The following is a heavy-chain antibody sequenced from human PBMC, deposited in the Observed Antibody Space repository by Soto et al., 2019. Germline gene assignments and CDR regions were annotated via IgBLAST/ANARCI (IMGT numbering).Heavy chain of an antibody. V-gene: IGHV1-2*02. Sequence: ASVKVSWEACGYAFTGYSMHWVRQAPGQGLEWMGWINPNSGGTNYARKFQGRVTMTRDTSISTAYMELSRLRSDDTAVYYCARVTNPYSGSPQYWGQGTLVTVSS. CDR1: GYAFTGYS. CDR3: ARVTNPYSGSPQY. CDR2: INPNSGGT. J-gene: IGHJ4*02. D-gene: IGHD1-26*01.